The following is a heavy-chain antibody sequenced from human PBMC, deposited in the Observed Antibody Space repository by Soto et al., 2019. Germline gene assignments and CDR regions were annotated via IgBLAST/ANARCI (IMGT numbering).Heavy chain of an antibody. Sequence: GGSLRLSCAASGFTFSSYAMSWVRQAPGKGLEWVSAISGSGGSTYYADSVKGRFTISRDNSKNTLYLQMNSLRAEDTAVYYCARGRDYDFWSGYYFSYDWFDPWGQGTLVTVSS. D-gene: IGHD3-3*01. J-gene: IGHJ5*02. CDR2: ISGSGGST. CDR3: ARGRDYDFWSGYYFSYDWFDP. CDR1: GFTFSSYA. V-gene: IGHV3-23*01.